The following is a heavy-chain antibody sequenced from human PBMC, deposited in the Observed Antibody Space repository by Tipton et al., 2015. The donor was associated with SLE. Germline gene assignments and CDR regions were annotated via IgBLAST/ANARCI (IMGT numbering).Heavy chain of an antibody. D-gene: IGHD3-10*01. V-gene: IGHV4-59*11. CDR2: IYYTGNT. J-gene: IGHJ4*02. CDR3: ARGGGRVQGDPYYFDY. CDR1: GGSMSYHY. Sequence: TLSLTCSVSGGSMSYHYWSWIRQPPGKGLEWIGYIYYTGNTNYNPSLKSRVTMSVDTSKNQFSLKLSSVTAADTAVYYCARGGGRVQGDPYYFDYWGQGTLVTVSS.